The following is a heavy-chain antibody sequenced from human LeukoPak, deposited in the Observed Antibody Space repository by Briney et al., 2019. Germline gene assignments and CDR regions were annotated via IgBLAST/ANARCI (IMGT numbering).Heavy chain of an antibody. Sequence: PGGSLRLSCAASGFTFSSYAMHWVRQAPGKGLEWVAVISYDGSNKYYADSVKGRFTTSRDNSKNTLYLQMNSLRAEDTAVYYCARDRTERGDFWSGYYTGMYYYGMDVWGQGTTVTVSS. J-gene: IGHJ6*02. CDR2: ISYDGSNK. CDR3: ARDRTERGDFWSGYYTGMYYYGMDV. CDR1: GFTFSSYA. V-gene: IGHV3-30*04. D-gene: IGHD3-3*01.